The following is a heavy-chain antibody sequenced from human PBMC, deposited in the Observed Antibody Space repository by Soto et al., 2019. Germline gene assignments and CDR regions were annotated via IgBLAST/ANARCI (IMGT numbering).Heavy chain of an antibody. J-gene: IGHJ4*02. D-gene: IGHD2-21*02. CDR1: GFTFSSYA. V-gene: IGHV3-23*01. CDR3: AKGASCGGDCYPKPDN. CDR2: ISGSGGST. Sequence: PGGSLRLSCAASGFTFSSYAMSWVRQAPGKGLEWVSAISGSGGSTYYADSVKGRFTISRDNSKNTLYLQMNSLRAEDTAVYYCAKGASCGGDCYPKPDNWGQGTLVTVSS.